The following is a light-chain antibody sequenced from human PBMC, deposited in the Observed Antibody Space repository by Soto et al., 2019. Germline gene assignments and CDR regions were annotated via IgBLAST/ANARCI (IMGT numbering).Light chain of an antibody. CDR3: HQYGSSPRT. Sequence: EIVLTQSPGTLSLSPGERATLSCRASQSVSSSYLAWYQQKPGQAPRLLIFDASTRATGIPDRFSGSGSGTDFTLTISRLEPDDFAVYYCHQYGSSPRTFGQGTNLEIK. J-gene: IGKJ2*01. V-gene: IGKV3-20*01. CDR2: DAS. CDR1: QSVSSSY.